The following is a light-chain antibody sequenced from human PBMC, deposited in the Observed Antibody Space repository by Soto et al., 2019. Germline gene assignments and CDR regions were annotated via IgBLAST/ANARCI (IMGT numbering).Light chain of an antibody. V-gene: IGKV1-5*03. Sequence: DLQMTQSPSTLSASVGDRVTITCRASQTINNWLAWYQQKPGKAPKLLIYKASSLESGVPSRFSGSGSGTEFTLTISSQQPDDCATYYCQQYNSYSTRALTFGQGTKLEIK. CDR3: QQYNSYSTRALT. J-gene: IGKJ2*01. CDR2: KAS. CDR1: QTINNW.